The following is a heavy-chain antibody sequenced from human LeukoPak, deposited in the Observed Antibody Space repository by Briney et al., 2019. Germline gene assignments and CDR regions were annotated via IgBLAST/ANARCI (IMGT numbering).Heavy chain of an antibody. Sequence: GGSLRLSCAASGFTFSSYGMHWVRQAPGKGLEWVAVIWYDGSDKYYADSVKGRFTISRDNSKNTLYLQMNSLRAEDTAVYYCARGVVVLHWRDSFDIWGQGTMVTVSS. CDR3: ARGVVVLHWRDSFDI. J-gene: IGHJ3*02. D-gene: IGHD2-21*01. CDR2: IWYDGSDK. V-gene: IGHV3-33*01. CDR1: GFTFSSYG.